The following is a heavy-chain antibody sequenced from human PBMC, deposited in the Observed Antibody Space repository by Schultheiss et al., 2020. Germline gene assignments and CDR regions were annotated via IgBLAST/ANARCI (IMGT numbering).Heavy chain of an antibody. CDR2: NYYGGST. Sequence: SETLSLTCAVSGVSFSGHFWSWIRQPPGKGLEWIGYNYYGGSTNYNPSLKSRVTISVDKSKNQFSLKPSSVTAADTAVYYCARDLNSLWAGGMDVWGQGTTVTVS. CDR3: ARDLNSLWAGGMDV. J-gene: IGHJ6*02. D-gene: IGHD3-16*01. V-gene: IGHV4-59*11. CDR1: GVSFSGHF.